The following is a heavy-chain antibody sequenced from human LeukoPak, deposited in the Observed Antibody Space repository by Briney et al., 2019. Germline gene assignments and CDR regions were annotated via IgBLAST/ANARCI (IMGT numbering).Heavy chain of an antibody. J-gene: IGHJ4*02. V-gene: IGHV3-23*01. D-gene: IGHD3-10*01. Sequence: GGSLRLSCAASGFSVNNLYMSWVRQAPGKGLEWVSAISGIGGSTFYADSVKGRFTISRDNSKNTLYLQMNSLRAEDTAVYYCETHVLLGGRGTFDYWGQGTLVTVSS. CDR1: GFSVNNLY. CDR3: ETHVLLGGRGTFDY. CDR2: ISGIGGST.